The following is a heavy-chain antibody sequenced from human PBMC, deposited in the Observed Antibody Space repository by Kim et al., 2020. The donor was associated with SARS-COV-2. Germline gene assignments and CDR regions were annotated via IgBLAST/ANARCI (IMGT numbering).Heavy chain of an antibody. V-gene: IGHV3-23*01. J-gene: IGHJ2*01. Sequence: KGRFTISRDNSRNTLYLQMNSLRAEDTAVYYCARDHEAADATLVTWYFDLWGRGTLVTVSS. CDR3: ARDHEAADATLVTWYFDL. D-gene: IGHD2-21*02.